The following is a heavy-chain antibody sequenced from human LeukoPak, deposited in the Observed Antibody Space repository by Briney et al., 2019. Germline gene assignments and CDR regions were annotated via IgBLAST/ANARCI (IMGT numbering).Heavy chain of an antibody. D-gene: IGHD2-21*02. CDR3: ASICGGDCYSAFDI. CDR1: GFSFSTYA. Sequence: QPGGSLRLSCAASGFSFSTYAMTWVRQAPGEGLEWVSGISKSGDNTYYADSVKGRFTISRDNAKNSLYLQMNSLRAEDTAVYYCASICGGDCYSAFDIWGQGTMVTVSS. J-gene: IGHJ3*02. CDR2: ISKSGDNT. V-gene: IGHV3-23*01.